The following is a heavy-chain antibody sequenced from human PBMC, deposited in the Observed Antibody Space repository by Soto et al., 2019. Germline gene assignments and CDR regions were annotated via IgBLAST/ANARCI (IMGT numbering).Heavy chain of an antibody. Sequence: GGSLRLSCAASGFTFSDYYMTWIRQAPGKGLEWLSYISSGGITIYYADSVKGRFTVSRDNAKNSMYLQMNNLRVEDTAVYYCARDPRIYYAMDAWGQGTTVTVSS. V-gene: IGHV3-11*01. CDR1: GFTFSDYY. J-gene: IGHJ6*02. CDR3: ARDPRIYYAMDA. CDR2: ISSGGITI.